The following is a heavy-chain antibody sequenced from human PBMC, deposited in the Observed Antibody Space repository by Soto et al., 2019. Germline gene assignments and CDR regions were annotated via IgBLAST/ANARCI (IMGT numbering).Heavy chain of an antibody. CDR1: GYSFTSYW. CDR2: IYPGDSDT. Sequence: EVQLVQSGAEVKKPGESLKISCKGSGYSFTSYWIGWVRQMPGKGLEWMGIIYPGDSDTRYSPSFQGQVTISADKSISTAYLQWSSLKASDTAMYYCARSGSSGYYGGRNGDFNDYWGQGTLVTVSS. CDR3: ARSGSSGYYGGRNGDFNDY. V-gene: IGHV5-51*01. D-gene: IGHD3-22*01. J-gene: IGHJ4*02.